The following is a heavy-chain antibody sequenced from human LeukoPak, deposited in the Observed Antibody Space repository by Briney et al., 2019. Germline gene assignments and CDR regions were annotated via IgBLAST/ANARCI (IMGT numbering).Heavy chain of an antibody. CDR3: ARVTGYMTEDYFDY. D-gene: IGHD6-13*01. Sequence: SETLSLTCTVSGYSISSGYYWGWIRQSPGKGLEWIGSIYHSGSTYYKPSLKSRVTISVDTSKNQFSLRLSSVTAADTAVYYCARVTGYMTEDYFDYWGQGTLITVSS. J-gene: IGHJ4*02. CDR1: GYSISSGYY. CDR2: IYHSGST. V-gene: IGHV4-38-2*02.